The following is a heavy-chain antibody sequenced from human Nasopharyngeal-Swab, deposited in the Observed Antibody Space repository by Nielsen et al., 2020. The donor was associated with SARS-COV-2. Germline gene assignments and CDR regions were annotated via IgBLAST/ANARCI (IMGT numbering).Heavy chain of an antibody. V-gene: IGHV3-9*01. CDR3: AKGDSPVHTALGGPRKDAFDI. Sequence: GGSLRLSCTASGFTFDDYSMNWVRQVPGKGLEWVSGITWNSGTIGYADSVKGRFTISRDNAKNSLYLQMNSLRPEDTALYYCAKGDSPVHTALGGPRKDAFDIWGQGTMVTVSS. CDR2: ITWNSGTI. D-gene: IGHD5-18*01. J-gene: IGHJ3*02. CDR1: GFTFDDYS.